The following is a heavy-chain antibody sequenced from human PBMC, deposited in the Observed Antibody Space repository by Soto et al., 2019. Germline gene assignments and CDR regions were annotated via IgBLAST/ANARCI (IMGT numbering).Heavy chain of an antibody. Sequence: QLQLQESGSGLVKPSQTLSLTCAVSGGSISSGGYSWSWIRQPPGKGLEWIGYIYHSGSTYYNPSLKSRVTISVDRSKNQFSPKLSSVTAADTAVYYCARGREGYDILTGYYGGYYFDYWGQGTLVTVSS. D-gene: IGHD3-9*01. CDR3: ARGREGYDILTGYYGGYYFDY. CDR2: IYHSGST. CDR1: GGSISSGGYS. V-gene: IGHV4-30-2*01. J-gene: IGHJ4*02.